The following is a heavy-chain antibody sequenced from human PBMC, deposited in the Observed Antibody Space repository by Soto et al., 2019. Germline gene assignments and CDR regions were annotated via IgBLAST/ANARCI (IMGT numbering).Heavy chain of an antibody. CDR1: GGSISSGDYY. J-gene: IGHJ5*02. Sequence: SETLSLTCTVSGGSISSGDYYWSWIRQPPGKGLEWIGYIYYSGSTYYNPSLKSRVTISVDTSKNQFSLNLSSVTAADTAVYYCARTIVVVTANWFDPWGQGTLVTVSS. CDR3: ARTIVVVTANWFDP. CDR2: IYYSGST. V-gene: IGHV4-30-4*01. D-gene: IGHD2-21*02.